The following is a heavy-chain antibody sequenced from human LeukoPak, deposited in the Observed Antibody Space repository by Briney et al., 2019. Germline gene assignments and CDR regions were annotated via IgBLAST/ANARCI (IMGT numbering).Heavy chain of an antibody. CDR1: GGSISRGGYY. CDR3: ARVVVGATLFDY. J-gene: IGHJ4*02. CDR2: IYYSGST. D-gene: IGHD1-26*01. Sequence: SQTLSLTCTVSGGSISRGGYYWSWIRQHPGKGLEWIGYIYYSGSTYYNPSLKSRVTISVDTSKNQFSLKLSSVTAADTAVYYCARVVVGATLFDYWGQGTLVTVSS. V-gene: IGHV4-31*03.